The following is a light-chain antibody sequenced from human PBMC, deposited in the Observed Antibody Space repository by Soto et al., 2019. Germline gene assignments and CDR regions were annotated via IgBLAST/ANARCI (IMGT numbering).Light chain of an antibody. J-gene: IGKJ2*01. Sequence: ENVLTQSPGTLSLSPGERATLSCSASQSVSSTFLAWYQHKPDPATRLLIYGASSSATGIPDRFSGSGSGTDATHTISRREPEYVALYYCQQYRSSPLMYTCGQGTKLEIK. CDR2: GAS. CDR3: QQYRSSPLMYT. CDR1: QSVSSTF. V-gene: IGKV3-20*01.